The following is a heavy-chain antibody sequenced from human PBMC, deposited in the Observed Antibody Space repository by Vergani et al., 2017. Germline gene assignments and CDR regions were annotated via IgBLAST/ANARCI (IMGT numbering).Heavy chain of an antibody. CDR2: ISGSGGST. CDR3: AKSEDIVVVPAAFFDY. V-gene: IGHV3-23*04. D-gene: IGHD2-2*01. J-gene: IGHJ4*02. CDR1: GFTFSSYD. Sequence: EVQLVESGGGLVQPGGSLRLSCAASGFTFSSYDMHWVRQAPGKGLEWVSAISGSGGSTYYADSVKGRFTISRDNSKNTLYLQMNSLRAEDTAVYYCAKSEDIVVVPAAFFDYWGQGTLVTVSS.